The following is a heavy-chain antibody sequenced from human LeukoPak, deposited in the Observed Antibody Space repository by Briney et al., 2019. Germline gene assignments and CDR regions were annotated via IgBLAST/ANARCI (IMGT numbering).Heavy chain of an antibody. Sequence: GGSLRLSCAASGFTFSSYGMHWVRQAPGKGLEWVAFIRYDGSNKYYADSVKGRFTISRDNSKNTLYLQMNSLRAEDTAVYYCAREAARAVYDILTGYYRFRGSYFDYWGQGTLVTVSS. CDR3: AREAARAVYDILTGYYRFRGSYFDY. CDR1: GFTFSSYG. V-gene: IGHV3-30*02. CDR2: IRYDGSNK. D-gene: IGHD3-9*01. J-gene: IGHJ4*02.